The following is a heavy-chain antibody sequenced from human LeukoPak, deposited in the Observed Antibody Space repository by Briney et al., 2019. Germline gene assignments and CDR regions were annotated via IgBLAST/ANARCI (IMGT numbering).Heavy chain of an antibody. V-gene: IGHV3-30*02. CDR2: IRYDGSNK. CDR3: AKAPYYYDSSGYPDYYFDY. CDR1: GFTFSSYG. D-gene: IGHD3-22*01. Sequence: GGSLRLSCAASGFTFSSYGMHWVRQAPGKGLEWVAFIRYDGSNKYYADSVKGRFTISRDNSKNTLYLQMNSLRAEDTAVYYCAKAPYYYDSSGYPDYYFDYWGQGILVTVSS. J-gene: IGHJ4*02.